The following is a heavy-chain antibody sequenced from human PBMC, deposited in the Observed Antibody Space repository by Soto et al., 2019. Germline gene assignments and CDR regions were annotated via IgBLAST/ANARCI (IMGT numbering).Heavy chain of an antibody. V-gene: IGHV1-2*04. CDR3: AREKKTLLWFGEFYFDY. D-gene: IGHD3-10*01. J-gene: IGHJ4*02. CDR2: INPNSGGT. CDR1: GYTFTGYY. Sequence: ASVKVSCKASGYTFTGYYMHWVRQAPGQGLEWMGWINPNSGGTNYAQKFQGWVTMTRDTSISTAYMELSRLRSDDTAVYYCAREKKTLLWFGEFYFDYWGQGTLVTVSS.